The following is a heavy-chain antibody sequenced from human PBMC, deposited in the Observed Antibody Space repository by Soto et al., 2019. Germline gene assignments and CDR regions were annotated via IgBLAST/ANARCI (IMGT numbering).Heavy chain of an antibody. J-gene: IGHJ4*02. Sequence: TLSLTCTVSGGSISSGGYYWSWIRQRPGKGLEWIGYIYYSGSTYYNPSLKSRVTISVDTSKNQFSLKLSSVTAADTAVYYCARASTRGYCTNGVCPYGTFDYWGQGTLVTVSS. CDR3: ARASTRGYCTNGVCPYGTFDY. V-gene: IGHV4-31*03. D-gene: IGHD2-8*01. CDR1: GGSISSGGYY. CDR2: IYYSGST.